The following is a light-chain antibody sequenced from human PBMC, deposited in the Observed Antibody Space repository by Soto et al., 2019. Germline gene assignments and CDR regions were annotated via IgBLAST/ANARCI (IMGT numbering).Light chain of an antibody. J-gene: IGLJ1*01. CDR3: CSYATSSTYV. Sequence: QSVLTQPASVSGSPGQSITISCTGTSSDVGIYNLVSWYQQHPGKAPKLMIYEVSKRPSGVSDRFSGSKSGNTASLTISGLQTADEADYYCCSYATSSTYVFGTGTKLTVL. V-gene: IGLV2-23*02. CDR1: SSDVGIYNL. CDR2: EVS.